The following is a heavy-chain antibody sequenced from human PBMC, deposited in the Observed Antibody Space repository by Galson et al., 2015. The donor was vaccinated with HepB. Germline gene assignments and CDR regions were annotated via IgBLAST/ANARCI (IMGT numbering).Heavy chain of an antibody. V-gene: IGHV3-11*01. CDR1: GFTFSDYY. CDR3: ARGLGGY. D-gene: IGHD2-15*01. CDR2: ISNRGTTV. Sequence: SLRLSCAASGFTFSDYYMSWMRQAPGKGLEWLSYISNRGTTVYHADSLKGRFSISRDNAKNSLYLQMNSLRAADTAVYYCARGLGGYWGQGTLVTVSS. J-gene: IGHJ4*02.